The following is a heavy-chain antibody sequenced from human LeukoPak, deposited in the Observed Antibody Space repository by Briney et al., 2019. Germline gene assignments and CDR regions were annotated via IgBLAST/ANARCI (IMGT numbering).Heavy chain of an antibody. CDR1: GGSISSSSYY. D-gene: IGHD6-6*01. CDR3: ARDWGSSSAFDY. V-gene: IGHV4-39*07. Sequence: SETLSLTCTVSGGSISSSSYYWGWIRQPPGKGLEWIGSIYYSGSTYYNPSLKSRVTISVDTSKNQFSLRLSSVTAADTAVYYCARDWGSSSAFDYWGQGTLVTVSS. CDR2: IYYSGST. J-gene: IGHJ4*02.